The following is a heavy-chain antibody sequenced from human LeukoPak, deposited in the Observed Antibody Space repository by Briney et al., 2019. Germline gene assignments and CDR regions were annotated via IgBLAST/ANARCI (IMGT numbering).Heavy chain of an antibody. V-gene: IGHV4-59*01. D-gene: IGHD3-10*01. Sequence: PSETLSLTCTVSGGSISSYYWSWIRQPPGKGLEWIGYIYYSGSTNYNPSLKSRVTISVDTFKNQFSLKLSSVTAADTAVYYCARGDGSGSYSNYYYMDVWGKGTTVTISS. CDR2: IYYSGST. CDR1: GGSISSYY. CDR3: ARGDGSGSYSNYYYMDV. J-gene: IGHJ6*03.